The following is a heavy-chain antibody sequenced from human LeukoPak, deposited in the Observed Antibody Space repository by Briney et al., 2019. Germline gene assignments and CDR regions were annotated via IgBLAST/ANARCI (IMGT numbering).Heavy chain of an antibody. CDR2: IIPIFGTA. CDR3: ASANYDFWSGYSNWFDP. Sequence: ASVKVSCKASGYTFTSYYMHWVRQAPGQGLEWMGGIIPIFGTANYARKFQGRVTITADESTSTAYMELSSLRSEDTAVYYCASANYDFWSGYSNWFDPWGQGTLVTVSS. J-gene: IGHJ5*02. V-gene: IGHV1-69*13. D-gene: IGHD3-3*01. CDR1: GYTFTSYY.